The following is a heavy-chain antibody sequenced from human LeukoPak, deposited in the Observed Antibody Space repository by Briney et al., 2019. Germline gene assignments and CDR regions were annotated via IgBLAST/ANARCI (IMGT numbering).Heavy chain of an antibody. CDR2: INHSGST. J-gene: IGHJ3*02. Sequence: PSGTLSLTCAVYGGSFSGYYWSWIRQPPGKGLEWIGEINHSGSTNYNPSLKSRVTMSVDTSKNQFSLKLSSVTAADTAVYYCARDLWGGDYRDAFDIWGQGTMVTVSS. CDR3: ARDLWGGDYRDAFDI. V-gene: IGHV4-34*01. D-gene: IGHD2-21*02. CDR1: GGSFSGYY.